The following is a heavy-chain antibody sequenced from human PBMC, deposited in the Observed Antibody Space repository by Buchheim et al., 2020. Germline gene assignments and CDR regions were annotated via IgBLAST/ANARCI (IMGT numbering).Heavy chain of an antibody. J-gene: IGHJ6*02. V-gene: IGHV3-21*01. CDR2: ISSSSSYI. D-gene: IGHD6-13*01. CDR1: GFTSSSYS. CDR3: ARDGQIAAAGFYYYYGMDV. Sequence: EVQLVESGGGLVKPGGSLRLSCAASGFTSSSYSMDWVRQAPGKGLEWVSSISSSSSYIYYADSVKGRFTISRDNAKNSLYLQMNSLRAEDTAVYYCARDGQIAAAGFYYYYGMDVWGQGTT.